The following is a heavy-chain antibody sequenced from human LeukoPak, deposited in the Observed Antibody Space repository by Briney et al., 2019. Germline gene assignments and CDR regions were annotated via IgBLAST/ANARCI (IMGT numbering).Heavy chain of an antibody. CDR1: GYTFTSYD. Sequence: GASVKVSCKASGYTFTSYDINWVRQATGQGLEWMGWMNPNSGNTGYAQKFQGRVIITRNTSISTAYMELRSLRSDDTAVYYCARVEYYYDSSGYYPFDYWGQGTLVTVSS. CDR2: MNPNSGNT. CDR3: ARVEYYYDSSGYYPFDY. V-gene: IGHV1-8*03. D-gene: IGHD3-22*01. J-gene: IGHJ4*02.